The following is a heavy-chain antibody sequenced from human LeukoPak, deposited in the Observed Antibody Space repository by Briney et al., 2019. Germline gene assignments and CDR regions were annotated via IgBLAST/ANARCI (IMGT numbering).Heavy chain of an antibody. CDR3: ARQYTIFGVVTHRPYYYGMDV. CDR1: GYTFTSYD. J-gene: IGHJ6*02. V-gene: IGHV1-8*01. D-gene: IGHD3-3*01. Sequence: ASVKVSCKASGYTFTSYDINWVRQATGQGLEWMRWMNPNSGNTGYAQKFQGRVTMTRNTSISTAYMELSSLRSEDTAVYYCARQYTIFGVVTHRPYYYGMDVWGQGTTVTVSS. CDR2: MNPNSGNT.